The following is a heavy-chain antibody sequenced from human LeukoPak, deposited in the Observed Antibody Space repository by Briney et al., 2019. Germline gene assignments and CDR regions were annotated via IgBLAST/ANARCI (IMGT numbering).Heavy chain of an antibody. Sequence: GGSLRLSCAASQFTFSNHGMHGVRRAPGKGLEWVAAIWYDGSNKYYADSVKGRFTISRDNSQNTLYLQMNSLRAEDTAVYYCARDRGVSYFDYWGQGTQVTVSS. J-gene: IGHJ4*02. CDR1: QFTFSNHG. V-gene: IGHV3-33*01. D-gene: IGHD3-10*01. CDR2: IWYDGSNK. CDR3: ARDRGVSYFDY.